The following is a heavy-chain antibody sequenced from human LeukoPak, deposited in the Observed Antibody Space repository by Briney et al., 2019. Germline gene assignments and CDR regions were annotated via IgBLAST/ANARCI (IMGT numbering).Heavy chain of an antibody. CDR1: GFTFSSFG. CDR3: GRLMGGYDSYFYGMDV. Sequence: PGGSLRLSCAASGFTFSSFGTRWVRQAPGKGLEWVAVISYDGSNKYYADSVKGRFTISRDNSQNTLYLQMNSLRLEDTAVYYCGRLMGGYDSYFYGMDVWGQGTTVTVSS. D-gene: IGHD5-12*01. CDR2: ISYDGSNK. J-gene: IGHJ6*02. V-gene: IGHV3-30*03.